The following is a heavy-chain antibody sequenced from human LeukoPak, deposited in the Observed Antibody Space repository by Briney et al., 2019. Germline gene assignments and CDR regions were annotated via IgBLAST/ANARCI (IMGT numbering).Heavy chain of an antibody. V-gene: IGHV1-69*06. J-gene: IGHJ3*02. CDR3: AGRCTSCYDDAFDI. CDR2: IIPIFGTA. CDR1: GGSFSSYA. D-gene: IGHD2-2*01. Sequence: SVKVSCKASGGSFSSYAISWVRQAPGQGLEWMAGIIPIFGTANYAQKFQGRVTITADKSTSTAYMELSSLRSEDTAVYYCAGRCTSCYDDAFDIWGQGTMVTVSS.